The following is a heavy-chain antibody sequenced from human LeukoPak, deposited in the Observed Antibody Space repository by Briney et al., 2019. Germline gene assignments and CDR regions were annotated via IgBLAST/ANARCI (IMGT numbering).Heavy chain of an antibody. Sequence: GGSLRLSCAASGFSFGSHPMNWVRQAPGKGLECVSGLTGSGDYTYYIDSVQGRFTISRDNSKNTLYLQMNSLRAEDTAVYYCARGVMAARLYYFDYWGRGILVTVSS. CDR1: GFSFGSHP. D-gene: IGHD2-21*01. CDR3: ARGVMAARLYYFDY. V-gene: IGHV3-23*01. J-gene: IGHJ4*02. CDR2: LTGSGDYT.